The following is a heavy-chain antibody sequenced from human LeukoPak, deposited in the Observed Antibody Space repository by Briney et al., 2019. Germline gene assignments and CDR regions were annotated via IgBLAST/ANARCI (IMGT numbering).Heavy chain of an antibody. V-gene: IGHV4-59*08. CDR3: AGTYYYDSSGYYLLGY. CDR1: GGSISSYC. Sequence: SETLSLTCTVSGGSISSYCWSWIRQPPGKGLEWIGYIYYSGSTNYNPSLKSRVTISVDTSKNQFSLKLSSVTAADTAVYYCAGTYYYDSSGYYLLGYWGQGTLVTVSS. D-gene: IGHD3-22*01. J-gene: IGHJ4*02. CDR2: IYYSGST.